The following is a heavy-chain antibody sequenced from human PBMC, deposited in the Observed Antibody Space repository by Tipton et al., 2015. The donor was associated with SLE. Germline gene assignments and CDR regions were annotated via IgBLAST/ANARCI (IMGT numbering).Heavy chain of an antibody. Sequence: TLSLTCTVSGGSLSSYYWSWIRQPPGKGLEWIGYIYDSGSTNYNPSLKSRVSISVDTSKNQFSLKLSSVTPADTAVYYCAREFLNPVTTVHYYFDLWGRGTLVTVSS. CDR3: AREFLNPVTTVHYYFDL. CDR2: IYDSGST. D-gene: IGHD4-11*01. CDR1: GGSLSSYY. J-gene: IGHJ2*01. V-gene: IGHV4-59*01.